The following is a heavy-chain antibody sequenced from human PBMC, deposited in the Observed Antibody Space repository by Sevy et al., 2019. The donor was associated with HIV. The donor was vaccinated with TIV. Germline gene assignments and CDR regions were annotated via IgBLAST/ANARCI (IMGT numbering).Heavy chain of an antibody. D-gene: IGHD3-10*01. J-gene: IGHJ4*02. Sequence: GGSLRLSCAASGFTFSSQSVSWVRQAPDKGPEWLSFISAGGETIYYADSVRGRFTVSRDNAQNLLFLQMNSLRGEDTAVYYCARGYASGNYPYWGQGTLVTVSS. V-gene: IGHV3-48*01. CDR2: ISAGGETI. CDR3: ARGYASGNYPY. CDR1: GFTFSSQS.